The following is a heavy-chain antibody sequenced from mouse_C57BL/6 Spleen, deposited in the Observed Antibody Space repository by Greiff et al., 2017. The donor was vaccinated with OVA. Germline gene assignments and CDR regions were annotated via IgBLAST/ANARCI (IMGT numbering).Heavy chain of an antibody. CDR2: ISDGGSYT. J-gene: IGHJ3*01. D-gene: IGHD1-1*01. CDR3: ARDLYGSSPARFAY. Sequence: EVKLVESGGGLVKPGGSLKLSCAASGFTFSSYAMSWVRQTPEKRLEWVATISDGGSYTYYPDNVKGRFTISRDNAKNNLYLQMSHLKSEDTAMYYCARDLYGSSPARFAYWGQGTLVTVSA. V-gene: IGHV5-4*01. CDR1: GFTFSSYA.